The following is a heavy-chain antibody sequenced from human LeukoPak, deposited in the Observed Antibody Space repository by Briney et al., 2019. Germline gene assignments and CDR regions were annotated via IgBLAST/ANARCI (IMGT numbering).Heavy chain of an antibody. CDR1: GFTFSSYG. CDR3: TTWIGEFDAFDI. D-gene: IGHD3-10*01. V-gene: IGHV3-33*01. CDR2: IWYDGSNK. J-gene: IGHJ3*02. Sequence: PGRSLRLSCAASGFTFSSYGMHWVRQAPGKGLEWVAVIWYDGSNKYYADSVKGRFTISRDNSKNTLYLQMNSLKTEDTAVYYCTTWIGEFDAFDIWGQGTMVTVSS.